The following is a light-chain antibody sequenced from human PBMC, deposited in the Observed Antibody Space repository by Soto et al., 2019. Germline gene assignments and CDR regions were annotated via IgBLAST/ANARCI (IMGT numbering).Light chain of an antibody. CDR2: GVS. CDR1: QSLSSSY. CDR3: QQYGGSPPIT. J-gene: IGKJ5*01. V-gene: IGKV3-20*01. Sequence: EIVLTQSPGTLSLSPVERANLSCRAIQSLSSSYLAWYQQKPGQAPRLLMYGVSYRATGIPDRFSGGGSGTHFTLTISRLEPEDFAVYYCQQYGGSPPITCGQGTRREIK.